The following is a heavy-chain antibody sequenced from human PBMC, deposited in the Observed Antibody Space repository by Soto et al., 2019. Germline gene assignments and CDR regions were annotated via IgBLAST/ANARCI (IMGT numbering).Heavy chain of an antibody. CDR2: IYYSGNT. Sequence: SETLSLTCTVSGGSIGYYYWGWIRQPPGKGLEWIGSIYYSGNTHYNPSLKSRVTISVDTSMNQFSLNLDSVTAVDSAVYYCVRGGYVHAFDYWGQGALVTVS. J-gene: IGHJ4*02. D-gene: IGHD5-12*01. CDR3: VRGGYVHAFDY. CDR1: GGSIGYYY. V-gene: IGHV4-59*01.